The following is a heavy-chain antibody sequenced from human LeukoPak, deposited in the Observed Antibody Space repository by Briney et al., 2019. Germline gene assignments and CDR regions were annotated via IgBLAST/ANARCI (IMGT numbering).Heavy chain of an antibody. CDR1: GFTFSSYA. CDR2: ISGSGGST. CDR3: AKYRSGGDYRFDY. D-gene: IGHD4-17*01. J-gene: IGHJ4*02. Sequence: QSGGSLRLSCAASGFTFSSYAMSWVRQAPGKGLEWVSAISGSGGSTYYADSVKGRFTISRDNSKNTLYLQMNSLRAEDTAVYYCAKYRSGGDYRFDYWGQGTLVTVSS. V-gene: IGHV3-23*01.